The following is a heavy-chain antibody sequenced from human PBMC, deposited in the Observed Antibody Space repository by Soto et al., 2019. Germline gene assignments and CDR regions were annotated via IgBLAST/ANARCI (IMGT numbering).Heavy chain of an antibody. CDR1: GFTFSSYS. D-gene: IGHD3-10*01. CDR2: ISFDGTNK. J-gene: IGHJ5*02. V-gene: IGHV3-30*18. CDR3: AKDVGVGELWVHWFDL. Sequence: QVQLVESGGGVVQPGRSLRLSCAASGFTFSSYSMHWVRQAPGKGLEWVAVISFDGTNKYSADSVRGRFTISRDNSKNTLYLQMNSLRDEDTAVYYCAKDVGVGELWVHWFDLWGQGTLVTVSS.